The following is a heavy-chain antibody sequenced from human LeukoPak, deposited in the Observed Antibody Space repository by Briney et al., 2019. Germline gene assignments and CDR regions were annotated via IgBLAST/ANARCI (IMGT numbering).Heavy chain of an antibody. CDR1: GYTFTSYG. J-gene: IGHJ4*02. Sequence: GASVKVSCKASGYTFTSYGISWVRQAPGQGLEWMGIINPSGGSTSYAQKFQGRVTMTRDMSTSTVYMELSSLRSEDTAVYYCARRKKSVAVSFDYWGQGTLVTVSS. D-gene: IGHD6-19*01. CDR2: INPSGGST. V-gene: IGHV1-46*01. CDR3: ARRKKSVAVSFDY.